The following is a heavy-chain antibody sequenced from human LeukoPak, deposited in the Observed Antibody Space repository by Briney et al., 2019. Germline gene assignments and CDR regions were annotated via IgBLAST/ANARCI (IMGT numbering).Heavy chain of an antibody. CDR3: AWQGTYDSSGDDAFDI. CDR1: GGSISSGSYH. Sequence: SETLSLTCTVSGGSISSGSYHWSWIRQPAGKGMEWIGRIYTSGSTNYNPSLKSRVTISVNTSKNQFSLKLSSVTAADTAVYYCAWQGTYDSSGDDAFDIWGQGTMVTVSS. J-gene: IGHJ3*02. D-gene: IGHD3-22*01. CDR2: IYTSGST. V-gene: IGHV4-61*02.